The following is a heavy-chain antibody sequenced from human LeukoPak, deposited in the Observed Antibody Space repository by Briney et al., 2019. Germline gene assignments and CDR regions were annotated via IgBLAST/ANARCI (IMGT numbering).Heavy chain of an antibody. J-gene: IGHJ4*02. CDR2: ISSSSSYI. V-gene: IGHV3-21*01. CDR1: GFTFSSYS. D-gene: IGHD5-12*01. Sequence: GGSLRLSCAASGFTFSSYSMNWVRQAPGKGLEWVSSISSSSSYIYYEDSVKGRFTISRDNAKNSLYLQMNSLRAEDTAVYYCARGDIVATIYFFDYWGQGTLVTVSS. CDR3: ARGDIVATIYFFDY.